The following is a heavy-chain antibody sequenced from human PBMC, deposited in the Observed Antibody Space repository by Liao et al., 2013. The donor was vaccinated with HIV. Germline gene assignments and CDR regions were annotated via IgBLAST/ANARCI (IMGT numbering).Heavy chain of an antibody. D-gene: IGHD3-3*01. Sequence: QLQLQESGPGLVKPSETLSLTCTVSGGSISRSSYYWGWIRQPPGKGLEWIGSIYYSGSTYNNPSLKSRVTISVDKSKNQLSLKLSSVTAADTAVYYCAREEGSYDFWSGYYTALYFQHWGQGTLVTVSS. CDR1: GGSISRSSYY. CDR2: IYYSGST. J-gene: IGHJ1*01. CDR3: AREEGSYDFWSGYYTALYFQH. V-gene: IGHV4-39*07.